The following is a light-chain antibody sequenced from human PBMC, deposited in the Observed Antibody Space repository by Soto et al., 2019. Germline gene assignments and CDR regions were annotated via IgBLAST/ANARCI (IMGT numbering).Light chain of an antibody. J-gene: IGLJ2*01. CDR3: AAWDDSLSGTV. V-gene: IGLV1-47*01. Sequence: QSVLTQPPSASGTPGQRVTISCSGSSSNIGSNYVYWYQQLPGTAPKLLIYRNNQRPSGVPDRFSGSKSGTSASLAISGLRSEDEADYYCAAWDDSLSGTVFGGGTTLTVL. CDR2: RNN. CDR1: SSNIGSNY.